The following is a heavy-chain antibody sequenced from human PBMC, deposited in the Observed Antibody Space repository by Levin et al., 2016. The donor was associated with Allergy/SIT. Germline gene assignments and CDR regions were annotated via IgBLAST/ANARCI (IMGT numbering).Heavy chain of an antibody. CDR2: IDNSGST. D-gene: IGHD3-10*01. CDR1: GGSFSNEGYF. J-gene: IGHJ3*01. Sequence: SETLSLTCTVSGGSFSNEGYFWSWIRQHPGKGLEWIGYIDNSGSTYSNPSLTGRVTMSVDMSKNQFSLNPSSVTAADTALYYCARYMGLTMLGGIIIANEAFDVWGQGTKVTVSS. V-gene: IGHV4-31*03. CDR3: ARYMGLTMLGGIIIANEAFDV.